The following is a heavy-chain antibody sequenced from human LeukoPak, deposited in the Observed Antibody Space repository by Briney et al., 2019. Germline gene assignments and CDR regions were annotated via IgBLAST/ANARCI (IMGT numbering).Heavy chain of an antibody. V-gene: IGHV4-34*01. Sequence: PSETLSLTCAVYGGSFSGYYWSWIRQPPGKGLEWIGEINHSGSTNYNPSLKSRVTISVDTSKNQFSLKLSSVTAADTAVYYCARGRGGCSSTSCYSTSWDYWGQGTLVTVSP. CDR2: INHSGST. D-gene: IGHD2-2*01. J-gene: IGHJ4*02. CDR1: GGSFSGYY. CDR3: ARGRGGCSSTSCYSTSWDY.